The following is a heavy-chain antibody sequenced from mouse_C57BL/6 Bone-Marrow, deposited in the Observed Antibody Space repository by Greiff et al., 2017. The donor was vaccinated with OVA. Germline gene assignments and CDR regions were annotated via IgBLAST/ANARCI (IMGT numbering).Heavy chain of an antibody. J-gene: IGHJ4*01. V-gene: IGHV5-12*01. CDR2: ISNGGGST. CDR1: GFTFSDYY. D-gene: IGHD2-1*01. Sequence: EVKLVESGGGLVQPGGSLKLSCAASGFTFSDYYMYWVRQTPEKRLEWVAYISNGGGSTYYPDTVKGRFTISRDNTTNTLYLQMSRLKSEDTAMYYCARQCGNYMDYWGQGTSVTVSS. CDR3: ARQCGNYMDY.